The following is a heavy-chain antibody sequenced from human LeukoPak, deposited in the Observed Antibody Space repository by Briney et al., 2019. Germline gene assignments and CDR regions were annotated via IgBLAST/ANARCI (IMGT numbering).Heavy chain of an antibody. CDR3: ARVTIYGVFDS. CDR2: IYSGGVT. J-gene: IGHJ4*02. CDR1: GFTVSSNY. Sequence: PGGSLRLSCAASGFTVSSNYMSWVRRAPGKGLEWVSVIYSGGVTYYADSVKGRFTISRDNSKNTLYLQMNSLRAEDTAVYFCARVTIYGVFDSWGQGTLVTVSS. D-gene: IGHD4-17*01. V-gene: IGHV3-53*01.